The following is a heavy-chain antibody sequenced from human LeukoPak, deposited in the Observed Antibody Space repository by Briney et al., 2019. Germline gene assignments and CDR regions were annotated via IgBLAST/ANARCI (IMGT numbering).Heavy chain of an antibody. CDR3: ARGEGQWHFDY. V-gene: IGHV4-4*02. Sequence: PGGSLRLSCAASGFTVSRNYMSWVRQPPGKGLEWIGEIYHSGSTNYNPSLKSRVTISVDKSKNQFSLKLSSVTAADTAVYYCARGEGQWHFDYWGQGTLVTVSS. D-gene: IGHD6-19*01. J-gene: IGHJ4*02. CDR1: GFTVSRNY. CDR2: IYHSGST.